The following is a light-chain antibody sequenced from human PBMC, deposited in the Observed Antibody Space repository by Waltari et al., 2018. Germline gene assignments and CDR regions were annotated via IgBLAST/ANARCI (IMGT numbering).Light chain of an antibody. CDR1: SSDVGGYTY. Sequence: QSALTQPASVSGSPGQSIPIPCTGTSSDVGGYTYVSWYQQHPGKAPKLMIYDVSKRPSGVSNRFSGSKSGNTASLTISGLQAEDEADYYCSSYTSSSSVVFGGGTKLTVL. V-gene: IGLV2-14*01. J-gene: IGLJ2*01. CDR2: DVS. CDR3: SSYTSSSSVV.